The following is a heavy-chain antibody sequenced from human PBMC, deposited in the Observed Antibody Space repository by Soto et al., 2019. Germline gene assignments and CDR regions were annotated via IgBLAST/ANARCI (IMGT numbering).Heavy chain of an antibody. CDR2: IFYSGST. CDR1: GGSMSSCSYY. J-gene: IGHJ6*02. CDR3: ACIFSGGYSYGFYYHGMDV. D-gene: IGHD5-18*01. Sequence: SGTLSLACTFSGGSMSSCSYYWGWISQPPGKGLEWIGSIFYSGSTYYNPSLKSRVTISVDTSKNQFSLKLSSVTAADTAVYYCACIFSGGYSYGFYYHGMDVWGQGTTVTVSS. V-gene: IGHV4-39*01.